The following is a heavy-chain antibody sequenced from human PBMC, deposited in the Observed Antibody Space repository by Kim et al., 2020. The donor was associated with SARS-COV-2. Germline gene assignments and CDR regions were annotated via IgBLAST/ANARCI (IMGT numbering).Heavy chain of an antibody. J-gene: IGHJ4*02. CDR3: ARDPPSIIAVAGRFVDY. CDR1: GGSISSSNW. Sequence: SETLSLTCAVSGGSISSSNWWSWVPQPPGKGLEWIGEIYHSGSTNYNPSLKSRVTISVDKSKNQFSLKLSSVTAADTAVYYCARDPPSIIAVAGRFVDYWGQGTLVTVSS. CDR2: IYHSGST. V-gene: IGHV4-4*02. D-gene: IGHD6-19*01.